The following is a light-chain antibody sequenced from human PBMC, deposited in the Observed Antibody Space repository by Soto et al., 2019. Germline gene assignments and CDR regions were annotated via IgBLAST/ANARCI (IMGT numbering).Light chain of an antibody. V-gene: IGLV1-44*01. CDR1: SSNIGSNT. CDR2: NNN. J-gene: IGLJ2*01. CDR3: AAWDDSLNGPVV. Sequence: QSVLTQPPSASGTPGQRVTISCSGSSSNIGSNTVNWYQHLPGTAPKLLIYNNNQRPSGVPDRFSGSKSGTSASLAISVLQSEDEADYYCAAWDDSLNGPVVFGGGTKLTVL.